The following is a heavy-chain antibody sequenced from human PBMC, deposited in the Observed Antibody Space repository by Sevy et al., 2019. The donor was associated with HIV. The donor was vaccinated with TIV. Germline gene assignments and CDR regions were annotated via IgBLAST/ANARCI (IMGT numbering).Heavy chain of an antibody. CDR1: GFTVSDNH. CDR2: IYSSDRT. J-gene: IGHJ6*02. D-gene: IGHD3-22*01. Sequence: GGSLRLSCAASGFTVSDNHMNWVRQAPGKGLEWVSVIYSSDRTDYADSVKGRFTVSRDNSKNTLYLQMNSLRAEDTAVYYCARDRVTYYYDSSGYCTSGYGMDVWGQGTTVTVSS. CDR3: ARDRVTYYYDSSGYCTSGYGMDV. V-gene: IGHV3-53*01.